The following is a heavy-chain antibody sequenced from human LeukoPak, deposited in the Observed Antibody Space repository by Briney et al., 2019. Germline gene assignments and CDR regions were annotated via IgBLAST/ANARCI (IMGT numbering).Heavy chain of an antibody. CDR1: GFTFDNYW. Sequence: PGGSLRLFCTASGFTFDNYWMTWVRQPPGKGLEWVANIKQDGGERYYVDSVRGRFTISRDSSKNSLYLQMNSLRAEDTAVYYCVRDGRPLDYWGQGTLVIVS. CDR2: IKQDGGER. D-gene: IGHD3/OR15-3a*01. V-gene: IGHV3-7*01. J-gene: IGHJ4*02. CDR3: VRDGRPLDY.